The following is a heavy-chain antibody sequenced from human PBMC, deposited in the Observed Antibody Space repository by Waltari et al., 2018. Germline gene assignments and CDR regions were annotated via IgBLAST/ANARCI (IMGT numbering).Heavy chain of an antibody. Sequence: EVQLVESGGGLVQPGGSLRLSCAASGFTFRSYEMNWVRQAPGKGLEWVSYISSSGSTIYYADSVKGRFTSSRDNAKNSLYLQMNSLRAEDTAVYYCARDFWSGYCDYWGQGTLVTVSS. CDR2: ISSSGSTI. J-gene: IGHJ4*02. V-gene: IGHV3-48*03. CDR3: ARDFWSGYCDY. CDR1: GFTFRSYE. D-gene: IGHD3-3*01.